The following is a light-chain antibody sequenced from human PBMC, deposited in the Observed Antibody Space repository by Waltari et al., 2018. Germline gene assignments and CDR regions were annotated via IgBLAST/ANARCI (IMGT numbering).Light chain of an antibody. CDR1: QSVGRY. V-gene: IGKV3-20*01. Sequence: SGRASQSVGRYLAWYKQQHGQAPRLLIYDASTRATGIPDRFSGGGSGTDFSLTISRLEPEDFAVYYCQMYVRLPVTFGQGTKVEI. CDR3: QMYVRLPVT. CDR2: DAS. J-gene: IGKJ1*01.